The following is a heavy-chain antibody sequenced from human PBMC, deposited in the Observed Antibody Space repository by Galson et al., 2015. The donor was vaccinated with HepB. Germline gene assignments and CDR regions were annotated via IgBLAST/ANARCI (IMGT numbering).Heavy chain of an antibody. CDR3: ASLSYGDYGYFDL. Sequence: SVKVSCKASGGTFSSYAISWVRQAPGQGLEWMGGIIPIFGTANYAQKFQGRVTITADESTSTAYMELSSLSSEDTAVYYCASLSYGDYGYFDLWGRGTLVTVSS. J-gene: IGHJ2*01. CDR1: GGTFSSYA. D-gene: IGHD4-17*01. CDR2: IIPIFGTA. V-gene: IGHV1-69*13.